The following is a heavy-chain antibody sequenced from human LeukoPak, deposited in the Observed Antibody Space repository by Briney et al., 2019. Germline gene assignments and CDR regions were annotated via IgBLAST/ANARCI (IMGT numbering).Heavy chain of an antibody. CDR2: MNPNSGNT. CDR1: GYTFTGYY. CDR3: ARVWITFGGVIVKRTKKGPFDI. J-gene: IGHJ3*02. D-gene: IGHD3-16*02. V-gene: IGHV1-8*02. Sequence: ASVKVSCKASGYTFTGYYMHWVRQAPGQGLEWMGWMNPNSGNTGYAQKFQGRVTMTRNTSISTAYMELSSLRSEDTAVYYCARVWITFGGVIVKRTKKGPFDIWGQGTMVTVSS.